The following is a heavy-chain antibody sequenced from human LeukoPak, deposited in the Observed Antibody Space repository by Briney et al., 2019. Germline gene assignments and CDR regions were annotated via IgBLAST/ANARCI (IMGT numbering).Heavy chain of an antibody. Sequence: PSETLSLTCTVSGGSISSSSYYWGWIRQPPGKGLEWIGSIYYSGSTYYNPSLKSRVTISVDTSKNQFSLKLSSVTAADTAVYYCARGPPGDYTHTYYYYMDVWGKGTTVTVSS. J-gene: IGHJ6*03. D-gene: IGHD4-17*01. CDR1: GGSISSSSYY. CDR2: IYYSGST. V-gene: IGHV4-39*07. CDR3: ARGPPGDYTHTYYYYMDV.